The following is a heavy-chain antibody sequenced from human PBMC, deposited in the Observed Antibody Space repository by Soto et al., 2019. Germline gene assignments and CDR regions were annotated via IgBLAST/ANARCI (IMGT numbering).Heavy chain of an antibody. V-gene: IGHV3-23*01. CDR2: LSGGGGST. Sequence: GGSLRLSCAASGFTFSSRAMSWVRQAPGKGLEWVSSLSGGGGSTYYADSVKGRFTISRDNSQNTLYLQMNSLRVEDTAVYYCGKDPNGDYIGAFDIWGQGTMVTVSS. J-gene: IGHJ3*02. CDR1: GFTFSSRA. D-gene: IGHD4-17*01. CDR3: GKDPNGDYIGAFDI.